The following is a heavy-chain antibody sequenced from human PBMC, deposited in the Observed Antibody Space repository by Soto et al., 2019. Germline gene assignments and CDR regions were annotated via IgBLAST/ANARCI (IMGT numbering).Heavy chain of an antibody. CDR1: GGSFSGYY. D-gene: IGHD5-18*01. V-gene: IGHV4-34*01. CDR3: ARGSRMWIPAARGRAYYSHGLDV. Sequence: QVQLQQWGAGLLKPSETLSLNCAVYGGSFSGYYWSWIRQPPGKGLEWIGEINHRGSINYNPSLTSRVPISVATSKSQFSLKLTSVTAADPPVFYWARGSRMWIPAARGRAYYSHGLDVWGQGTAVTVSS. CDR2: INHRGSI. J-gene: IGHJ6*02.